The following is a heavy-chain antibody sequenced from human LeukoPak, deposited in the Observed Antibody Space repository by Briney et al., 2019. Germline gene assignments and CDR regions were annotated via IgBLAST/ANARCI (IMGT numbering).Heavy chain of an antibody. J-gene: IGHJ6*03. CDR2: IYYSGST. V-gene: IGHV4-39*07. D-gene: IGHD3-22*01. CDR1: GGSISSSSYY. Sequence: SETLSLTCTVSGGSISSSSYYWGWIRQPPGKGLEWIGSIYYSGSTYYNPSLKSRVTISVDTSKNQFSLKLSSVTAADTAVYYCARVVDDSSGYSYYYYYYMDVWGKGTTVTVSS. CDR3: ARVVDDSSGYSYYYYYYMDV.